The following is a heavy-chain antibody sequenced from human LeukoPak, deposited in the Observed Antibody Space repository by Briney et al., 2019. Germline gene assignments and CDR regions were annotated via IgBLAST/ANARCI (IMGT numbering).Heavy chain of an antibody. V-gene: IGHV3-20*04. CDR2: INWNGGST. J-gene: IGHJ4*02. D-gene: IGHD3-10*01. Sequence: GGSLRLSCAASGFTFDDYGMSWVRQAPGKGLEWVSGINWNGGSTGYADSVKGRFTISRDKAKNSLYLQMNSLRAEDTAVYYCARAKPKNMVRGLIMRRESRYYFDYWGQGTLVTVSS. CDR1: GFTFDDYG. CDR3: ARAKPKNMVRGLIMRRESRYYFDY.